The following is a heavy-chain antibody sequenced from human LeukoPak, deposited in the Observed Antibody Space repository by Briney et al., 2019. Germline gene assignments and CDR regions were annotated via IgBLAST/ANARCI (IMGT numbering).Heavy chain of an antibody. D-gene: IGHD3-10*01. V-gene: IGHV5-51*01. J-gene: IGHJ4*02. CDR2: IYPGDSDT. CDR1: GYSFSNYW. Sequence: GESLKISCKGSGYSFSNYWLAWVRQMPGKGLEWMGIIYPGDSDTRYSPSFQGQVTISADKSINTAYLQWSSLKASDTAMYYCARDDYYGSGSYYNNFGYWGQGTLVTVSS. CDR3: ARDDYYGSGSYYNNFGY.